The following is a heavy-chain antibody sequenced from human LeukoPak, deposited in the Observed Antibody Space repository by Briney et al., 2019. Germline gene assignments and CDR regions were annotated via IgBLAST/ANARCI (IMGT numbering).Heavy chain of an antibody. D-gene: IGHD4-11*01. CDR3: ATDYSNYAYYYYYYGMDV. CDR1: GGTFSSYA. J-gene: IGHJ6*02. CDR2: LLPIFGTA. Sequence: SVKLSCKASGGTFSSYAISWVRQAPGQGLEWMGGLLPIFGTANYAQKYQGRVTITADESTSTAYMELSSLRSEDTAVYYCATDYSNYAYYYYYYGMDVWGQGTTVTVSS. V-gene: IGHV1-69*13.